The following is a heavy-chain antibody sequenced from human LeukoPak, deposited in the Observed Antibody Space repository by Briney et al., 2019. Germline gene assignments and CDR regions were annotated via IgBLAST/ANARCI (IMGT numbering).Heavy chain of an antibody. D-gene: IGHD4-11*01. J-gene: IGHJ4*02. CDR2: ISPGDSDT. CDR1: GYDLTSYW. Sequence: GESLKISCDISGYDLTSYWIGWARQMPGKGLEWMGIISPGDSDTQYAPSFQGQVTISFGKSIPVDKSITTAYLQWSSLGASDTATYYCATTGYSSHWEYYWGQGTLVTVSS. CDR3: ATTGYSSHWEYY. V-gene: IGHV5-51*01.